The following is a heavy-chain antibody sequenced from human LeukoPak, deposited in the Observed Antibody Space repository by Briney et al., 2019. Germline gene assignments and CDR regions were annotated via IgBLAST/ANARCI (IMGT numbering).Heavy chain of an antibody. CDR3: ARPMVAIVGATKGAFDI. CDR1: GGSISSSSYY. J-gene: IGHJ3*02. CDR2: IYYSGST. D-gene: IGHD1-26*01. Sequence: SETLSLTCTVSGGSISSSSYYWGWIRQPPGKGLEWIGSIYYSGSTYYNPSLKSRVTISVDTSKNQFSLKLSSMTAADTAVYYCARPMVAIVGATKGAFDIWGQGTMVTVSS. V-gene: IGHV4-39*01.